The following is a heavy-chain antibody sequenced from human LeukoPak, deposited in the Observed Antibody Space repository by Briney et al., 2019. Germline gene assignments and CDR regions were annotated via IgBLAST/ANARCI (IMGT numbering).Heavy chain of an antibody. CDR2: ISSSSSYM. Sequence: GGSLRLSCAASGFTFSTFSMNWVRQAPGKGLEWVSSISSSSSYMYYGDSVKGRFTISRDNAKSSLFLQMNSLRAEDTAVYYCARDRYRGDVWGKGTTVTVSS. V-gene: IGHV3-21*01. CDR3: ARDRYRGDV. J-gene: IGHJ6*04. CDR1: GFTFSTFS. D-gene: IGHD1-26*01.